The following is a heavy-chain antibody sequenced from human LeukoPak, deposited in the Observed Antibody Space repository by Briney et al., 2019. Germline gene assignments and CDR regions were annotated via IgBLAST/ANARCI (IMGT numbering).Heavy chain of an antibody. Sequence: ASVKVSCKASGYAFTGYYLHWVRQAPGQRLKWMGWINPNSGVTNYAQEFQGRITLTSDTSIYTAYMELSSLRSDDTAVYYCARAVVAWGAFDIWGQGTMVTVSS. D-gene: IGHD2-15*01. V-gene: IGHV1-2*02. CDR1: GYAFTGYY. J-gene: IGHJ3*02. CDR3: ARAVVAWGAFDI. CDR2: INPNSGVT.